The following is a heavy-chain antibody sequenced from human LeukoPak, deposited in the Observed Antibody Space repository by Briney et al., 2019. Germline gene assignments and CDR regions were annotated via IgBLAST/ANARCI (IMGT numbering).Heavy chain of an antibody. D-gene: IGHD3-22*01. CDR3: ARHYLYDTSGDGTYYFDY. Sequence: SETLSLTCIVSGYSINSGYHWGWSRQPPGKGLGGIGSIYHSGSTYYNPSLKSRVTISIDTSKNQFSLKLSSVTAADTAVYYCARHYLYDTSGDGTYYFDYWGQGTLVTVSS. CDR2: IYHSGST. J-gene: IGHJ4*02. V-gene: IGHV4-38-2*02. CDR1: GYSINSGYH.